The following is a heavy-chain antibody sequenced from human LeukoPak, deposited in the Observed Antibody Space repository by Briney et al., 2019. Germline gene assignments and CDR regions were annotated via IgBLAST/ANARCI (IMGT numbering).Heavy chain of an antibody. CDR2: ISSSSSYT. J-gene: IGHJ5*02. V-gene: IGHV3-11*05. D-gene: IGHD3-10*01. Sequence: GGSLRLSCAASGFTFSDYYMTWIRQAPGNGLEWVSYISSSSSYTEYADSVKGRFTISRDNAKNSVYLQMNSLRADDTAVYYCAREGGYGSGRGWFDPWGQGTLVTVSS. CDR1: GFTFSDYY. CDR3: AREGGYGSGRGWFDP.